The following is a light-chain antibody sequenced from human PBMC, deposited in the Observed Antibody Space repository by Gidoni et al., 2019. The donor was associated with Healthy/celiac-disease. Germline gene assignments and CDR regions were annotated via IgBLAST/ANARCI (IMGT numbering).Light chain of an antibody. Sequence: DSQMTQSPSTLSASVGDRVTITCRASQSISSWLAWYQQKPGKAPQLLIYDASSLESGVPSRFSGSGSGTEFTLTISSLQADDFAIYYCQQYNSYSWTFXQXTKVEIK. CDR3: QQYNSYSWT. CDR2: DAS. V-gene: IGKV1-5*01. CDR1: QSISSW. J-gene: IGKJ1*01.